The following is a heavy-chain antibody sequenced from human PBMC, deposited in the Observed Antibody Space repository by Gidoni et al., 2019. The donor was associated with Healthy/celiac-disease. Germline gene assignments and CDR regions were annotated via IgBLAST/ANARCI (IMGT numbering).Heavy chain of an antibody. D-gene: IGHD3-22*01. CDR2: ISGSGGST. V-gene: IGHV3-23*01. Sequence: EVQLLESGGGLVQPGGSLRLSCAASGFTFISYAMSWVRQSPGKGLGWVSAISGSGGSTYYADSVKGRFTISRDNSKNTLYLQMNSLRAEDTAVYYCAKSDSSANYYYYYGMDVWGQGTTVTVSS. CDR1: GFTFISYA. J-gene: IGHJ6*02. CDR3: AKSDSSANYYYYYGMDV.